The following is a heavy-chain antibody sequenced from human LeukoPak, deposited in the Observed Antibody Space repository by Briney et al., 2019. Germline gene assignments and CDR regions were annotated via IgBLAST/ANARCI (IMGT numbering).Heavy chain of an antibody. D-gene: IGHD2-2*01. CDR3: AKDIVVVPAAIGWFDP. CDR2: IYYSGST. CDR1: GGSISSSSYY. Sequence: SETLSLTCTVSGGSISSSSYYWGWIRHPPGKGLEWIGSIYYSGSTYYNPSLKSRVTISVDTSKNQFSLKLSSVTAADTAVYYCAKDIVVVPAAIGWFDPWGQGTLVTVSS. J-gene: IGHJ5*02. V-gene: IGHV4-39*02.